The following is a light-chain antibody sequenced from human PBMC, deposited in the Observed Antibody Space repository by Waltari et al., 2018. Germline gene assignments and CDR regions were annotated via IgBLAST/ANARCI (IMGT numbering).Light chain of an antibody. CDR2: GAS. CDR1: QDISTW. J-gene: IGKJ4*01. CDR3: QQANSFPLT. Sequence: DLQMTQSPSSVSASVSDRSILTCRASQDISTWLAWYQQRVGKAPKLLIYGASSLQSGVPSRFSGSRSGTDFTLTISSLQPEDFATYYCQQANSFPLTFGGGTKVDI. V-gene: IGKV1-12*01.